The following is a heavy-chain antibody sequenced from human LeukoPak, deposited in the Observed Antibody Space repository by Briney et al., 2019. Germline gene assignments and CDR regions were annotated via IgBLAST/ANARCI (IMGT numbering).Heavy chain of an antibody. CDR1: GGSISSYY. CDR3: ARVSSSSSSPFDY. CDR2: IYYSGST. V-gene: IGHV4-59*01. D-gene: IGHD6-6*01. Sequence: PSETLSLTCTVSGGSISSYYWSWIRQPPGKGLEWIGYIYYSGSTNYNPSLKSQVTISVDTSKNQFSLKLSSVTAADTAVYYCARVSSSSSSPFDYWGQGTLVTVSS. J-gene: IGHJ4*02.